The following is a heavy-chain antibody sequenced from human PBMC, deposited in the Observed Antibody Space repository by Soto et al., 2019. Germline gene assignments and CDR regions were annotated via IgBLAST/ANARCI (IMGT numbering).Heavy chain of an antibody. CDR1: GFTFSSYA. CDR2: ISNNGDTA. CDR3: AKARVFIGAIVTLLDS. J-gene: IGHJ4*02. Sequence: EVQLLESGGGLVQPGGSLTLSCATSGFTFSSYAMVWVRQAAEKGLEWVASISNNGDTAYYADSVKGRFTISRGNSENTLYLQMNGLRADDTALSCCAKARVFIGAIVTLLDSWGQGTQVTVSS. D-gene: IGHD3-16*02. V-gene: IGHV3-23*01.